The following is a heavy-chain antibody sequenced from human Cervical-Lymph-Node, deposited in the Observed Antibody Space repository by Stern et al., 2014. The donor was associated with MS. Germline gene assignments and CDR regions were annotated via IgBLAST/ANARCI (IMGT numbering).Heavy chain of an antibody. J-gene: IGHJ3*02. V-gene: IGHV4-4*02. CDR1: GGSISSSNW. D-gene: IGHD3-22*01. Sequence: VQLEESGPGLVKPSGTLSLTCAVSGGSISSSNWWSWVRQPPGKGVGRIGEIYHSGSTNYNPSLKMRVTISVAKSKNQFSLKLSSVTAADTAVYYCARGDTEYYYDSSGSDAFDIWGQGTMVTVSS. CDR2: IYHSGST. CDR3: ARGDTEYYYDSSGSDAFDI.